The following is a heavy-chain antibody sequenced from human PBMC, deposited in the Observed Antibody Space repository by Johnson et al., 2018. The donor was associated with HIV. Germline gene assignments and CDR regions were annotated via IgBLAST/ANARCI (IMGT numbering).Heavy chain of an antibody. CDR1: GFTFSSYG. Sequence: QVQLVESGGGVVQPGGSLRLSCAASGFTFSSYGMHWVRQAPDKGLEWVAFIRYDESNKYYADSVKGRFTISRDNSKNTLYLQMNSLRAEDTAVYYCGGVGRTGSAFDMWGLGTMVTVSS. CDR3: GGVGRTGSAFDM. D-gene: IGHD2-15*01. J-gene: IGHJ3*02. V-gene: IGHV3-30*02. CDR2: IRYDESNK.